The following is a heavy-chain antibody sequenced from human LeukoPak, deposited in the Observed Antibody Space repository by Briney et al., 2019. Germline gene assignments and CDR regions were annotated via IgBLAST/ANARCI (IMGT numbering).Heavy chain of an antibody. Sequence: PSETLSLTCAVYGGSFSGYYWSWIRQPPGNGLEGIGEINHSGSTNYNPSLKSRVTISVDTSKNQFSLKLSSVTAADTAVYYCARGTYDYVWGSYRGLGYFDYWGQGTLVTVSS. J-gene: IGHJ4*02. CDR3: ARGTYDYVWGSYRGLGYFDY. D-gene: IGHD3-16*02. CDR2: INHSGST. CDR1: GGSFSGYY. V-gene: IGHV4-34*01.